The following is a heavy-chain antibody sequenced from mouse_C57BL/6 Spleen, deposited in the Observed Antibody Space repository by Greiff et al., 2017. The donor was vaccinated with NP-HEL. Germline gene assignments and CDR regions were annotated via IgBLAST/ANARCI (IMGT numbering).Heavy chain of an antibody. V-gene: IGHV1-69*01. J-gene: IGHJ1*03. CDR1: GYTFTSYW. CDR3: ARSRATVVPHWYFDV. D-gene: IGHD1-1*01. CDR2: IDPSDSYT. Sequence: QVQLQQPGAELVMPGASVKLSCKASGYTFTSYWMHWVKQRPGQGLEWIGEIDPSDSYTNYNQKFKGKSTLTVDKSSSTAYMQRSSLTSEDSAVYYCARSRATVVPHWYFDVWGTGTTVTVSS.